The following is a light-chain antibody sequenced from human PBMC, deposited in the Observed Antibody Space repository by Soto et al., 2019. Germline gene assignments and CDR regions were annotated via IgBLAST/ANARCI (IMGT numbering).Light chain of an antibody. CDR3: ATWDDSRNGG. J-gene: IGLJ1*01. V-gene: IGLV1-44*01. Sequence: QSVLTQPPSASGTPGQRITISCSGSTSNIESHPVNWFQQVPGAAPKLLITTNNQRPSGVPDRFSGSKSGASASLAISGLQSEDEATYYCATWDDSRNGGFGTGTKVTVL. CDR2: TNN. CDR1: TSNIESHP.